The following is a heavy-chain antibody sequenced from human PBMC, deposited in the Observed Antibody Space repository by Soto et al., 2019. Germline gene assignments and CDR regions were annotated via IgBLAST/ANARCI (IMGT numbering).Heavy chain of an antibody. CDR2: FSLSGAT. D-gene: IGHD2-8*02. Sequence: SETLSLTCTVSGASITGSSYWSWIRQPAGKGLEWIGRFSLSGATNYNPSLRSRVTMSADVSKNQFSLRLTSVTAADTALYYCARGMTPPGAPAWYYFDSWGQGTLVTVSS. CDR3: ARGMTPPGAPAWYYFDS. J-gene: IGHJ4*02. CDR1: GASITGSSY. V-gene: IGHV4-4*07.